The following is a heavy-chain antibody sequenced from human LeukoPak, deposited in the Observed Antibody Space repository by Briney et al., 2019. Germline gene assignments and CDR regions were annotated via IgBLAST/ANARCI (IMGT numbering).Heavy chain of an antibody. J-gene: IGHJ4*02. CDR1: GDSISSSSSYY. D-gene: IGHD2-2*01. Sequence: SQTLSLTCTVSGDSISSSSSYYWSWIRQPAGKGLEWIGRTHTSGNTNYNPSLKSRVTISTDTSKNQFSLRLSSVTAADTAVYYCARHHYQLSALDYWGQGTLVTVS. CDR2: THTSGNT. CDR3: ARHHYQLSALDY. V-gene: IGHV4-61*02.